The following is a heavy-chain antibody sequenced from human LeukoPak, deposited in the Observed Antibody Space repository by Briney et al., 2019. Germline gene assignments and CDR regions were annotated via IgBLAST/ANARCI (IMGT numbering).Heavy chain of an antibody. CDR1: GFTFSSYS. Sequence: PGGSLRLSCAASGFTFSSYSMNWVRQAPGKGLEWVSAISGSGGSTYYADSVKGRFTISRDNSKNTLYLQMNSLRAEDTAVYYCAGSSGYYYGDWYFDLWGRGTLVTVSS. CDR3: AGSSGYYYGDWYFDL. D-gene: IGHD3-22*01. V-gene: IGHV3-23*01. CDR2: ISGSGGST. J-gene: IGHJ2*01.